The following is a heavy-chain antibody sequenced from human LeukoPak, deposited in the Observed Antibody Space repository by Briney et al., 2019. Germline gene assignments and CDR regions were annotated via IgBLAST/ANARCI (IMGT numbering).Heavy chain of an antibody. Sequence: SETLSLTCTVSGGSISNGSYYWSWIRQPAGKGLEWIGRIYTSGSTNYNPSLKSRVTISVDTSKNQFSLKLSSVTAADTAVYYCARDPITMIVMGGAFDIWGQGTMVTVSS. CDR3: ARDPITMIVMGGAFDI. CDR1: GGSISNGSYY. D-gene: IGHD3-22*01. CDR2: IYTSGST. V-gene: IGHV4-61*02. J-gene: IGHJ3*02.